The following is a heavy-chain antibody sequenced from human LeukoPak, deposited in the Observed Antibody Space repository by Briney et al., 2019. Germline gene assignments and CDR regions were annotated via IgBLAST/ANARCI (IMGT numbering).Heavy chain of an antibody. D-gene: IGHD2-15*01. CDR1: GFTFSSYS. V-gene: IGHV3-21*01. J-gene: IGHJ5*02. CDR2: ISSSSSYI. Sequence: GGSLRLSCAASGFTFSSYSMNWVRQAPGKGLEWVSSISSSSSYIYYADPVKGRFTIFRVNAKNSLYLQMNSLRAEDTAVYYCARGLGYCSRGSCPIVNLFDPWGQGTLVTASS. CDR3: ARGLGYCSRGSCPIVNLFDP.